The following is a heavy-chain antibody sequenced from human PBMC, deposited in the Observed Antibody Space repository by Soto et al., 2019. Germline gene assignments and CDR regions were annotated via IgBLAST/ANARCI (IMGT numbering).Heavy chain of an antibody. CDR2: ISAYNGDT. J-gene: IGHJ4*02. D-gene: IGHD2-15*01. Sequence: ASVKVACKASGYTFTSYGVSWVRHAPGQGLEWMGWISAYNGDTNYAQKLQGRVTMTTDTSTSTAYMELRSLRSDDTAVYHCARVYCRGGSCYPTFDYWGQGTLVTVSS. V-gene: IGHV1-18*01. CDR3: ARVYCRGGSCYPTFDY. CDR1: GYTFTSYG.